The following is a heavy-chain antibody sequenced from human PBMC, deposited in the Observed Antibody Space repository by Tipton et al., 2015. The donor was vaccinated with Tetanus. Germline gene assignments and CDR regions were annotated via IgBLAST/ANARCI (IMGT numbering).Heavy chain of an antibody. Sequence: SLRLSCAASGFTFSSFAMSWVRQAPGKGLEWVSSISDSGGTTYYAGSVKGRFTLSRDNSKNTLYLQMNSLRAEDTAVYYCAKDHGPEITSVAATRYYYYGMDVWGQGTTVTVSS. D-gene: IGHD2-15*01. J-gene: IGHJ6*02. V-gene: IGHV3-23*01. CDR3: AKDHGPEITSVAATRYYYYGMDV. CDR1: GFTFSSFA. CDR2: ISDSGGTT.